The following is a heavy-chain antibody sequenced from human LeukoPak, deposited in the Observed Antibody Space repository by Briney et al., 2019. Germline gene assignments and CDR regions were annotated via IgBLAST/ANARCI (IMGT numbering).Heavy chain of an antibody. V-gene: IGHV3-30-3*01. CDR3: ARAGAAAGSTNWFDP. D-gene: IGHD6-13*01. CDR1: GFTFSSYA. CDR2: ISYDGSNK. Sequence: GRSPRLSCAASGFTFSSYAMHWVRQAPGKGLEWVAVISYDGSNKYYADSVKGRFTISRDNSKNTLYLQMNSLRAEDTAVYYCARAGAAAGSTNWFDPWGQGTLVTVSS. J-gene: IGHJ5*02.